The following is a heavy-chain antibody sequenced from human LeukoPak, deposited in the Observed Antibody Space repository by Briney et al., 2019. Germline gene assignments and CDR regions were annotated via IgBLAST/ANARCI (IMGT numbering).Heavy chain of an antibody. CDR2: ISYDGSNK. CDR1: GFTFSSYG. CDR3: AKSMDILTGYLWSLDY. D-gene: IGHD3-9*01. J-gene: IGHJ4*02. V-gene: IGHV3-30*18. Sequence: GGSLRLSCAASGFTFSSYGMHWVRQAPGKGLEWVAVISYDGSNKYYADSVKGRFTISRDNSKNTMYLQMNSLRAEDTAVYYCAKSMDILTGYLWSLDYWGQGTLVTVSS.